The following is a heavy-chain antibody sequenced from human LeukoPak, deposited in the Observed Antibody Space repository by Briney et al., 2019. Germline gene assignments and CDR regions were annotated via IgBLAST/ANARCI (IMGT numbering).Heavy chain of an antibody. CDR2: IYYSGST. J-gene: IGHJ4*02. Sequence: SETLSLTCTVSGGSISSYYWSWIRQPPGKGLEWIGYIYYSGSTNYNPSLKSRVTISVDTSKNQFSLKLSSVTAADTAVYYCARGFGSSSLAHFDYWGQGTLVTVSS. D-gene: IGHD6-13*01. CDR3: ARGFGSSSLAHFDY. CDR1: GGSISSYY. V-gene: IGHV4-59*08.